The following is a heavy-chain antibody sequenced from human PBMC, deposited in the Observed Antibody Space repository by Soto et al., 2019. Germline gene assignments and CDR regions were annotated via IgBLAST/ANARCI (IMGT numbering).Heavy chain of an antibody. D-gene: IGHD1-1*01. CDR1: GGSITTGGRY. CDR2: IYYSGNT. J-gene: IGHJ3*02. CDR3: AQALVFTGGDGFDI. V-gene: IGHV4-31*02. Sequence: QVRLQEWGPGLVKPSQTLSLKCSVSGGSITTGGRYWSWIRQLPGKGLEWIGDIYYSGNTYYHASLKSRVTILVEGAKNQFSLKLSSVTAADTTVYYCAQALVFTGGDGFDIWGQGRLVTVSS.